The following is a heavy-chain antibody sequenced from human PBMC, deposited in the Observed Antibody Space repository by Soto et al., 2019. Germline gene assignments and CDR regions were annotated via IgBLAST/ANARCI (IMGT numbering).Heavy chain of an antibody. CDR1: GFTFRSYA. Sequence: GGSLRLSCAASGFTFRSYAMNWVRQTQEKGLEWVSSISSTSTYTHYADSVKGRFTISRDNANNSLFLQMNSLRAEDTAIYYCARDLALAGNYWGQGALVTVSS. D-gene: IGHD6-19*01. J-gene: IGHJ4*02. CDR3: ARDLALAGNY. CDR2: ISSTSTYT. V-gene: IGHV3-21*01.